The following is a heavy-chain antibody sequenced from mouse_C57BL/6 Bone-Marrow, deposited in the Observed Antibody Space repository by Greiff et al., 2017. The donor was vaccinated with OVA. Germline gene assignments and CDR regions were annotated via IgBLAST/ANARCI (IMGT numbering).Heavy chain of an antibody. CDR1: GYTFTSYG. Sequence: VQLVESGAELARPGASVKLSCKASGYTFTSYGISWVKQRTGQGLEWIGEIYPRSGNTYYNEKFKGKATLTADKSSSTAYMELRSLTSEDSAVYFCARYDYYGFAYWGQGTLVTVSA. D-gene: IGHD1-1*01. V-gene: IGHV1-81*01. CDR3: ARYDYYGFAY. CDR2: IYPRSGNT. J-gene: IGHJ3*01.